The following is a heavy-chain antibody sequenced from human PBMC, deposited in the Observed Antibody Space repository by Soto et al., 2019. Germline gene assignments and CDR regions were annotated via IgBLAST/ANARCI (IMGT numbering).Heavy chain of an antibody. Sequence: QVQLVQSGAEVKKPGASVKVSCKASGYIFINYYIHWVRQAPGQGLAWIGIINPNGGSTNYAQKFRGRVTLARDTSTSTVYMDLSSLRSEDTAMYYCARDLAAGDFWGQGTLVTVSS. CDR1: GYIFINYY. D-gene: IGHD6-13*01. V-gene: IGHV1-46*01. CDR3: ARDLAAGDF. J-gene: IGHJ4*02. CDR2: INPNGGST.